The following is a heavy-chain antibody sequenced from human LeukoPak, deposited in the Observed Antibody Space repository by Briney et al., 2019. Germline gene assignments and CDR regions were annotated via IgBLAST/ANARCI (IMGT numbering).Heavy chain of an antibody. V-gene: IGHV3-7*01. CDR3: ASSDLHY. J-gene: IGHJ4*02. CDR2: IKQDGSQK. D-gene: IGHD2-21*02. CDR1: GFTFSSYW. Sequence: GGSLRLSCATSGFTFSSYWMSWVRQAPGKGLEWVASIKQDGSQKYYVDSVKGRFTISRDNAKNSLSLQMNSLRVEDTAVYYCASSDLHYWGQGTLVTVSS.